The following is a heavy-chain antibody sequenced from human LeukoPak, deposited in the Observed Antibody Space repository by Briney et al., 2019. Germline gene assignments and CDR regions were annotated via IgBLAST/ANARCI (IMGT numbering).Heavy chain of an antibody. CDR2: IYYTGGT. CDR3: AKYGNSGWVIDN. V-gene: IGHV4-59*08. CDR1: GGSIGSNY. Sequence: PSETLSLTCTVSGGSIGSNYWTWIRQPPGKGLEYIGYIYYTGGTNYNPSLKSRVTISVDTTKNQFSLKLSSVTAADTAVYFCAKYGNSGWVIDNWGQGTLVTVSS. J-gene: IGHJ4*02. D-gene: IGHD6-19*01.